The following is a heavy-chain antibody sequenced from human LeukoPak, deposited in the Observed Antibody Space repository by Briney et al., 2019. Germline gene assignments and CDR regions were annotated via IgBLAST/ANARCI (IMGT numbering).Heavy chain of an antibody. V-gene: IGHV3-48*03. J-gene: IGHJ4*02. D-gene: IGHD3-10*01. CDR3: ARGSYYGLGSYGY. CDR2: ISSSGSII. CDR1: GFTFSSYE. Sequence: QPGGSLRLSCAASGFTFSSYEMNWVRQAPGKGLEWVSYISSSGSIIYYADSVKGRFTISRDNAKNSLYLQMNSLRAEDTAIYYCARGSYYGLGSYGYWGQGTLVTVSS.